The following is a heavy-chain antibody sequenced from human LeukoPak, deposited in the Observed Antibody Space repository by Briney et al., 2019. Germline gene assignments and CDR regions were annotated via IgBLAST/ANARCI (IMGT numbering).Heavy chain of an antibody. V-gene: IGHV3-23*01. J-gene: IGHJ4*02. Sequence: GGSLRLSCAASGFTFSSYAMSWVRQAPGKGLEWVSLISGSGGSTYYADSVKGRFTISRDNSKNTLSLQINSLRAEDTAVFYCAEVRTGSGGYTYGVDYWGQGILVTVSS. D-gene: IGHD5-18*01. CDR3: AEVRTGSGGYTYGVDY. CDR1: GFTFSSYA. CDR2: ISGSGGST.